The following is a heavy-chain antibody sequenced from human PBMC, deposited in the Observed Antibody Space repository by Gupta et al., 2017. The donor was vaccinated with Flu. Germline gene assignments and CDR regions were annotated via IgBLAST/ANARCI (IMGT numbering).Heavy chain of an antibody. D-gene: IGHD2-21*02. CDR3: ARASCGGDCYLQPPDPYYYYGMDV. CDR2: MNYSGTS. V-gene: IGHV4-34*01. Sequence: WSWIRQPPGKGLEWIGEMNYSGTSNYNPSLKSRVTISVDTSKNQFSLRLTSVTAADTAIYYCARASCGGDCYLQPPDPYYYYGMDVWGQGTTVTVSS. J-gene: IGHJ6*02.